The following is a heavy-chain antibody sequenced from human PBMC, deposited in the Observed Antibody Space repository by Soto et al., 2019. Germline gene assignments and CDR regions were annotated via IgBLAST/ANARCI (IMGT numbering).Heavy chain of an antibody. J-gene: IGHJ4*02. CDR2: INHSGST. CDR1: GGSFSGYY. CDR3: ALSIADTAGDLFDY. Sequence: SETLSLTCAVYGGSFSGYYWSWIRQPPGKGLEWIGEINHSGSTNYNPSLKSRVTISVDTSKNQFSLKLSSVTAADTAVYYCALSIADTAGDLFDYWGQGTLVTVSS. D-gene: IGHD6-6*01. V-gene: IGHV4-34*01.